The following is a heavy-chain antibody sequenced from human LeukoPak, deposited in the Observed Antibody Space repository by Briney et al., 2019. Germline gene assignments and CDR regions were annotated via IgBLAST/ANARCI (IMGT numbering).Heavy chain of an antibody. CDR3: ARDWCSGGDLLPY. Sequence: GGSLRLSCAASGFTFSSYWMSWVRQAPGKGLEWVANIKQGGSEKYYVDSVKGRFTISRDNAKNSLYLQMNSLRAEDTAVYYCARDWCSGGDLLPYWGQGTLVTVSS. D-gene: IGHD2-15*01. J-gene: IGHJ4*02. CDR2: IKQGGSEK. V-gene: IGHV3-7*01. CDR1: GFTFSSYW.